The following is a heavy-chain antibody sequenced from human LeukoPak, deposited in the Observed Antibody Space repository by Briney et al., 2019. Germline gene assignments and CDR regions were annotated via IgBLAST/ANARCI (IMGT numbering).Heavy chain of an antibody. J-gene: IGHJ4*02. V-gene: IGHV1-8*03. CDR1: GYTFTSYD. CDR3: AREDYYDSGSSDY. Sequence: WASVKVSCKASGYTFTSYDIHWVRQATGQGLEWMGLMNPNSGNTAYAQKFQGRVTITRNTSISTAYMELSSLRSEDTAIYYCAREDYYDSGSSDYWGQGTLVTVS. D-gene: IGHD3-22*01. CDR2: MNPNSGNT.